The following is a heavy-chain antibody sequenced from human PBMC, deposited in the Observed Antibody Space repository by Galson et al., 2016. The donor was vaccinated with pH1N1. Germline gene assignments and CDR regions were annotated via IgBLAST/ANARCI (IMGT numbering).Heavy chain of an antibody. Sequence: LTCTVSGGSIRSNYWSWIRQSPGKGLEWIGYIYYSGSTDYNSSLKSRVTISIDTSKNQFSLKLSTVNAADTAVYYCAREGVGATKTAFDIWGQGTMVTVSS. V-gene: IGHV4-59*01. J-gene: IGHJ3*02. D-gene: IGHD1-26*01. CDR2: IYYSGST. CDR1: GGSIRSNY. CDR3: AREGVGATKTAFDI.